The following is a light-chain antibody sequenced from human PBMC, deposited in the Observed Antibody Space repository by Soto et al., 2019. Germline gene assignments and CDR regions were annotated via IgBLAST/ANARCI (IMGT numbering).Light chain of an antibody. V-gene: IGKV3-15*01. CDR2: GAS. J-gene: IGKJ4*01. CDR1: QSVSGN. Sequence: IVMTQSPATLSVSPGERATLSCRASQSVSGNLAWYQQKPGQAPRLLIYGASTRATGIPARFSGSGSGTDFTLTISSLRSEDFAVYYCQQYNTWPPLTFGGGTKVDIK. CDR3: QQYNTWPPLT.